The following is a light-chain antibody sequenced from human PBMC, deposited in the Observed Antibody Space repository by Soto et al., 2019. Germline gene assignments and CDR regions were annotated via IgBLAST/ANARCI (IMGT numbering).Light chain of an antibody. CDR3: CSYARSSTYVYV. Sequence: SALTQPASLFWSPGPAITISCTGTSRDVGRYNLVSRYQQHPGKAPKLMIYEGSKRPSGVSNRFSGSKSGNTASLTISGLQAEDEADYYCCSYARSSTYVYVFGTGTKVTVL. V-gene: IGLV2-23*01. J-gene: IGLJ1*01. CDR1: SRDVGRYNL. CDR2: EGS.